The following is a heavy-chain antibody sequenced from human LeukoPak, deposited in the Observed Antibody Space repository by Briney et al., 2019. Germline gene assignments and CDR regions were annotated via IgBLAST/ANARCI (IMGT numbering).Heavy chain of an antibody. D-gene: IGHD3-3*01. J-gene: IGHJ3*02. CDR3: ARDPYFDAFDM. V-gene: IGHV3-7*01. CDR2: IKDDGNEQ. CDR1: GFIFSSYW. Sequence: TGGSLRLSXVASGFIFSSYWMSWVRQAPGKGVEWVANIKDDGNEQYYVDSVRGRFTMFIDNAKNSLYLQMNSLRVEDTAMYYCARDPYFDAFDMWGQGTMVTVSS.